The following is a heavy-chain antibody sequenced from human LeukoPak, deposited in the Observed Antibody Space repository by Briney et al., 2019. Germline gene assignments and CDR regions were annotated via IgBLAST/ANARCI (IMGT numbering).Heavy chain of an antibody. D-gene: IGHD2-15*01. Sequence: PGGSLRLSCAASGFTFDDYAMHSVRQAPGKGLEWVSYISSSGSTIYYADSVKGRFTISRDNAKNSLYLQMNRLRAEDTAVYYCARDRGVVVPNFDYWGQGTLVTVSS. CDR1: GFTFDDYA. V-gene: IGHV3-11*01. CDR3: ARDRGVVVPNFDY. CDR2: ISSSGSTI. J-gene: IGHJ4*02.